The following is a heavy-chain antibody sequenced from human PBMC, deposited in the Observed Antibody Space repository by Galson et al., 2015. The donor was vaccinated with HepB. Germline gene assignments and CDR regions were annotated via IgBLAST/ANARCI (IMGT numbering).Heavy chain of an antibody. D-gene: IGHD3-9*01. J-gene: IGHJ3*02. CDR3: ASTTLKLRYFDWLLAPPDI. V-gene: IGHV5-51*01. CDR2: IYPGDSDT. Sequence: QSGAEVKKPGESLKISCKGSGYSFTSYWIGWVRQMPGKGLEWMGIIYPGDSDTRYSPSFQGQVTISADKSISTAYLQWSSLKASDTAMYYCASTTLKLRYFDWLLAPPDIWGQGTMVTVSS. CDR1: GYSFTSYW.